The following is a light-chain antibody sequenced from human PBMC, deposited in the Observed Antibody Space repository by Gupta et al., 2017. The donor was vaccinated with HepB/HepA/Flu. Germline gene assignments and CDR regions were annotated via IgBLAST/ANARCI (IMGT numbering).Light chain of an antibody. V-gene: IGLV2-8*01. CDR1: NSDVGDSDY. Sequence: QSALTQPPSASGSPGQSVTISCTGTNSDVGDSDYVSWYQQQSGKAPKLMSYEVTKRPSGVPDRFSYSKSGNTASLTVSGLQAEDEAEYFCSSHAGGKNFFGTGTKVTVL. CDR2: EVT. CDR3: SSHAGGKNF. J-gene: IGLJ1*01.